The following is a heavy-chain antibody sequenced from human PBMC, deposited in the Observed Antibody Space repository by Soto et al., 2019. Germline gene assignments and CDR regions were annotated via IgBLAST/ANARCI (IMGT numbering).Heavy chain of an antibody. J-gene: IGHJ4*02. CDR2: ISSSSSYI. V-gene: IGHV3-21*01. CDR1: GFTFSSYG. D-gene: IGHD3-3*01. Sequence: GGSLRLSCAASGFTFSSYGMNWVRQAPGKGLEWVSSISSSSSYIYYADSVKGRFTISRDNAKNSLYLQMNSLRAEETAVYYCARDQLIFGVVIMRYFDSRGQGTLVTVSS. CDR3: ARDQLIFGVVIMRYFDS.